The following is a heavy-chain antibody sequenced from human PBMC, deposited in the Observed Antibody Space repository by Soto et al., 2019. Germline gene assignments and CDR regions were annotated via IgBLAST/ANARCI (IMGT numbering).Heavy chain of an antibody. CDR2: IYHSGSA. CDR3: ARVPGVVVSADDAFDI. CDR1: GGSVSSNNW. Sequence: QVQLQESGPGLVKPSGTLSLTCAVSGGSVSSNNWWSWVRQSPGKGLEWMGEIYHSGSAHYNPSLKSRATISRDKSKTLFSLRLTSVTAADTAVYYCARVPGVVVSADDAFDIWGPGTRVIVSS. V-gene: IGHV4-4*02. J-gene: IGHJ3*02. D-gene: IGHD2-21*02.